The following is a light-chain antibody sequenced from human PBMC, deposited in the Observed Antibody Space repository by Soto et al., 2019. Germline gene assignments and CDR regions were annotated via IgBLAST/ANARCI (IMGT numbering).Light chain of an antibody. CDR3: QQYRT. CDR2: KAS. CDR1: QSISSW. V-gene: IGKV1-5*03. J-gene: IGKJ1*01. Sequence: DIQMTQSPSTLSASVGDRVIIICRASQSISSWLAWYQQKPGKAPKLLIYKASSLESGVPSRFSGSGSGTEFTLTISSLQPDDFATYYCQQYRTFGQGTKVDIK.